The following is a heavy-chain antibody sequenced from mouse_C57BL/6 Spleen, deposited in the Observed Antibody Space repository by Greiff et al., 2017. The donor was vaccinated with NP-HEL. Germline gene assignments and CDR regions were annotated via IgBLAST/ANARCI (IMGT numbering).Heavy chain of an antibody. V-gene: IGHV5-4*01. CDR2: ISDGGSYT. CDR1: GFTFSSYA. Sequence: EVKVVESGGGLVKPGGSLKLSCAASGFTFSSYAMSWVRQTPEKRLEWVATISDGGSYTYYPDNVKGRFTISRDNAKNNLYLQMSHLKSEDTAMYYCAREGFYYGNSAWFAYWGQGTLVTVSA. D-gene: IGHD2-1*01. CDR3: AREGFYYGNSAWFAY. J-gene: IGHJ3*01.